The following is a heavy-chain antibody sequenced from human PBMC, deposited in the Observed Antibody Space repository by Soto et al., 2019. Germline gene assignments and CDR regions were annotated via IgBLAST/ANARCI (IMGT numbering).Heavy chain of an antibody. V-gene: IGHV3-30-3*01. D-gene: IGHD3-22*01. Sequence: GGSLRLSCAASGFPFSSYAMHLVRQSPGKGLEWVAFISYDGSNKYYADSVKGRFTISRDNYKNTLYLQMNSLRAEDTAVYYCARDPLGYYDSSGYYTPGDAFDIWGQGTMVTVSS. CDR3: ARDPLGYYDSSGYYTPGDAFDI. CDR2: ISYDGSNK. CDR1: GFPFSSYA. J-gene: IGHJ3*02.